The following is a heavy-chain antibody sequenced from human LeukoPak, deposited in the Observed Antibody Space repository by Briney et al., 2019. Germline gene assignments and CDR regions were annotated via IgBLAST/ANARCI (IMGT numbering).Heavy chain of an antibody. D-gene: IGHD3-3*01. CDR1: GFTFSAYA. CDR3: ARGITIFGVVTQYYYYGMDV. J-gene: IGHJ6*02. Sequence: GGSLRLSCAASGFTFSAYAMSWVRQTPGKGLEWVSGISGSGGSTYYADSVKGRFTISRDNAKNSLYLQMNSLRAEDTAVYYCARGITIFGVVTQYYYYGMDVWGQGTTVTVSS. V-gene: IGHV3-23*01. CDR2: ISGSGGST.